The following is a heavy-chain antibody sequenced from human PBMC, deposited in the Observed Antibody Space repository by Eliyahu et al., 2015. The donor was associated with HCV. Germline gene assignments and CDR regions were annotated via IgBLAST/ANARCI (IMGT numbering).Heavy chain of an antibody. V-gene: IGHV3-23*01. Sequence: EVQLLESGGDLEQPGGSLRLSCAASGFXFSSYAMNWVRQAPGKGLEWVSLISAGGISTYYADSVKGRFIISRDNVKNTVHLQLNSLRAEDTAVYYCAKHQTRGISSGIDYWGQGTLVTVSP. J-gene: IGHJ4*02. CDR3: AKHQTRGISSGIDY. CDR1: GFXFSSYA. CDR2: ISAGGIST. D-gene: IGHD5-18*01.